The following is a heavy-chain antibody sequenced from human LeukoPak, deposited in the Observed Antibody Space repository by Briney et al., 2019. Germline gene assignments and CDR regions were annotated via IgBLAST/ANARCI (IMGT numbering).Heavy chain of an antibody. Sequence: GKSLRLSCAASGFTFSDYGMHWVRQAPGKGLEWVAVIWYDGGKKYYADSVKGRFTISRDNSKNTLYLQMNSLRAEDTAVYYCARGRGRSSGWKVAYFDYWGQGTLVTVSS. CDR3: ARGRGRSSGWKVAYFDY. CDR1: GFTFSDYG. V-gene: IGHV3-33*01. D-gene: IGHD6-19*01. J-gene: IGHJ4*02. CDR2: IWYDGGKK.